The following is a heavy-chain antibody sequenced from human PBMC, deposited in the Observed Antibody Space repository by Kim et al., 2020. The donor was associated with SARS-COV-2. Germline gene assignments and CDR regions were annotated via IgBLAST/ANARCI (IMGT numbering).Heavy chain of an antibody. V-gene: IGHV3-33*01. CDR1: GFTFSNYG. J-gene: IGHJ4*02. CDR3: ASGKVQASSNLFDC. CDR2: IWDNEDIK. Sequence: GGSLRLSCTASGFTFSNYGLHWVRQAPGKGLEWVAIIWDNEDIKYYADSVEGRFTVSRDNSKDTLYLQMDSLRAEDSAVYYCASGKVQASSNLFDCWGQG. D-gene: IGHD4-4*01.